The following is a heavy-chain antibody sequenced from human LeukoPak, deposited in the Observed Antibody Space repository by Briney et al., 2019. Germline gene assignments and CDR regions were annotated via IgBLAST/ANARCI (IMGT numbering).Heavy chain of an antibody. CDR3: ARRGEVADRDD. D-gene: IGHD6-19*01. J-gene: IGHJ4*02. CDR2: IYTSGST. CDR1: GGSISSGSYY. V-gene: IGHV4-61*02. Sequence: SETLSLTCTVSGGSISSGSYYWSWIRQPAGKGLEWIGRIYTSGSTNYNPSLKSRVTISVDTSKNQFSLKLSSVTAADTAVYYCARRGEVADRDDWGQGTLVTVSS.